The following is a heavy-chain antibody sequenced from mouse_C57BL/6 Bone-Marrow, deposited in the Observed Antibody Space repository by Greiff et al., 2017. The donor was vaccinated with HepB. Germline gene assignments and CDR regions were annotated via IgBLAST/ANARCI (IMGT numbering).Heavy chain of an antibody. J-gene: IGHJ2*01. CDR1: GYSITSGYY. V-gene: IGHV3-6*01. D-gene: IGHD2-4*01. CDR2: ISYDGSN. Sequence: EVQVVESGPGLVKPSQSLSLTCSVTGYSITSGYYWNWIRQFPGNKLEWMGYISYDGSNNYNPSLNNRISITRDTSKNQFFLKLNSVTTEDTATYYCARDDDYYFDYWGQGTTLTVSS. CDR3: ARDDDYYFDY.